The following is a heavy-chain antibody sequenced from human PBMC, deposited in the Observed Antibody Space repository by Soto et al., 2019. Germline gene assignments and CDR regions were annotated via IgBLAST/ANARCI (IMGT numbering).Heavy chain of an antibody. CDR2: IYYSGST. CDR1: GGSISSYY. CDR3: ARVDLTIAAAGNNWFDP. V-gene: IGHV4-59*01. D-gene: IGHD6-13*01. Sequence: PSETLSLTCTVSGGSISSYYWSWIRQPPGKGLEWIGYIYYSGSTNYNPSLKSRVTISVDTSKNQFSLKLSSVTAADTAVYYCARVDLTIAAAGNNWFDPWGQGTLVTVSS. J-gene: IGHJ5*02.